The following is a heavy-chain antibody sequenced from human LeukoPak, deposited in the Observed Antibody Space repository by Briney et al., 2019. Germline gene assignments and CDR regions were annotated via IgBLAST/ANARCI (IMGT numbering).Heavy chain of an antibody. Sequence: GSLRVSCAASGYTLSGSAMHWVRQASGKGLEWVGRIRSRGSSYATAYAASVKGRFTICKDDSKNTAYLQMNSLKTEDTALYYNTKYLVTSDYYDAFGVGGEGTMVTVSS. CDR3: TKYLVTSDYYDAFGV. J-gene: IGHJ3*01. D-gene: IGHD2-21*02. V-gene: IGHV3-73*01. CDR2: IRSRGSSYAT. CDR1: GYTLSGSA.